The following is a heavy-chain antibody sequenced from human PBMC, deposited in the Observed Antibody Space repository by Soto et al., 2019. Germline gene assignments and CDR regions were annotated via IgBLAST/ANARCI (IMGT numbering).Heavy chain of an antibody. V-gene: IGHV3-30-3*01. CDR3: AREQWLVRGNDY. CDR1: GFTFSSYA. D-gene: IGHD6-19*01. CDR2: ISYDGSNK. Sequence: QVQLVESGGGVVQPGRSLRLSCAASGFTFSSYAMHWVRQAPGKGLEWVAVISYDGSNKYYADSVKGRFTISRDNSKNTLYLQMNSLRAEDTAVYYCAREQWLVRGNDYWGQGTLVTVS. J-gene: IGHJ4*02.